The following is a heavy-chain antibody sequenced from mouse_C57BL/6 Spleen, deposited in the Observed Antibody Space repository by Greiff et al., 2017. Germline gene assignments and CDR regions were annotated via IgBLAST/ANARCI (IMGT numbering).Heavy chain of an antibody. Sequence: EVKVVESGGGLVKPGGSLKLSCAASGFTFSSYAMSWVRQTPEKRLEWVATISDGGSYTYYPDNVKGRFTISRDNAKNNLYLQMSHLKSEDTAMYYCARDLLGAMDYWGQGTSVTVSS. CDR3: ARDLLGAMDY. CDR1: GFTFSSYA. J-gene: IGHJ4*01. CDR2: ISDGGSYT. D-gene: IGHD1-1*01. V-gene: IGHV5-4*03.